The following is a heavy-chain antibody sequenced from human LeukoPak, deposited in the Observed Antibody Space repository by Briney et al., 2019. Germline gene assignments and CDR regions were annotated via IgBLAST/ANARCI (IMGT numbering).Heavy chain of an antibody. CDR2: ISHSGSSI. V-gene: IGHV3-23*01. Sequence: QPGGSLRLSCVASGFTFSNYLMNWVRQAPGKGLEWVSGISHSGSSIYHADSVKGRFTISRDNSKNTLYLQMDRLRVEDTAVYYCAMALDYWGQGTLVTVSS. J-gene: IGHJ4*02. CDR3: AMALDY. CDR1: GFTFSNYL.